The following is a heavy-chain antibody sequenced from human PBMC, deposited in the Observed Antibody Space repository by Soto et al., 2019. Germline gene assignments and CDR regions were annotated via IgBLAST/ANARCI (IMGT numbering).Heavy chain of an antibody. CDR3: ARATDFWSGYYRYYYYMDV. V-gene: IGHV4-34*09. D-gene: IGHD3-3*01. CDR2: INHSGST. CDR1: GGSFSGYC. Sequence: SETLSLTCAVYGGSFSGYCWCWIRQPPGKGLEWIGDINHSGSTNYNPSLKSRVTISVDTSKNQFSLKLSSVTAADTAVYYCARATDFWSGYYRYYYYMDVWGKGTTVTVSS. J-gene: IGHJ6*03.